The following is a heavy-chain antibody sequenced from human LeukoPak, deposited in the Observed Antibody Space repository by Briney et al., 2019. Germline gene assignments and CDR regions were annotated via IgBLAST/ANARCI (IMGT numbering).Heavy chain of an antibody. CDR1: GFTFSSYA. J-gene: IGHJ4*02. D-gene: IGHD6-19*01. CDR2: ISYDGSNK. Sequence: GGSLRLSCAASGFTFSSYAMHWVRQAPGKGLEWVAVISYDGSNKYYADSVKGRFTISRNNSKNTLYLQMNSLRAEDTAVYYCAREVRSSGWYGARYFDYWGQGTLVTVSS. V-gene: IGHV3-30-3*01. CDR3: AREVRSSGWYGARYFDY.